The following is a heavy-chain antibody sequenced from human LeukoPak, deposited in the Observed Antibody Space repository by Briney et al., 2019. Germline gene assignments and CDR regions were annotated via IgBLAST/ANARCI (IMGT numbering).Heavy chain of an antibody. V-gene: IGHV3-53*01. J-gene: IGHJ4*02. Sequence: GGSLRLSCAASGFTVSSNYMSWVRQAPGKGLEWVSVIYSGGSTYYADSVKGRFTISRDNSKNTLYLQMNSLRAEVTAVYYCAHTLRAAAVTYFDYWGQGTLVTVSS. CDR2: IYSGGST. D-gene: IGHD6-25*01. CDR1: GFTVSSNY. CDR3: AHTLRAAAVTYFDY.